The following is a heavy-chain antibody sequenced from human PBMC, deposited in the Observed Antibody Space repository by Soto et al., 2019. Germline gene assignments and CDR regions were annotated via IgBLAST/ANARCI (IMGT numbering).Heavy chain of an antibody. CDR1: GVSFSIYY. Sequence: TSETLSLTCTVYGVSFSIYYWSWIRQPPGKGLEWIGEINLSGSTDYNPSLKSRVTISVDTSKSQFSLKLTSVTAADTAVYYCARSFDRYAFDIWGQGTMVTVSS. CDR2: INLSGST. J-gene: IGHJ3*02. D-gene: IGHD3-9*01. V-gene: IGHV4-34*01. CDR3: ARSFDRYAFDI.